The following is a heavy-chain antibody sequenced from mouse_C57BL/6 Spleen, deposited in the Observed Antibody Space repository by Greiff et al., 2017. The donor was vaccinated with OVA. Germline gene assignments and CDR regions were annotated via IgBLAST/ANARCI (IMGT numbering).Heavy chain of an antibody. J-gene: IGHJ2*01. CDR1: GYTFTSYW. CDR2: IHPNSGST. Sequence: QVQLKQPGAELVKPGASVKLSCKASGYTFTSYWMHWVKQRPGQGLEWIGMIHPNSGSTNYNEKFKSKATLTVDKSSSTAYMQLSSLTSEDSAVYYCATGRSNYFDYWGQGTTLTVSS. CDR3: ATGRSNYFDY. D-gene: IGHD5-1*01. V-gene: IGHV1-64*01.